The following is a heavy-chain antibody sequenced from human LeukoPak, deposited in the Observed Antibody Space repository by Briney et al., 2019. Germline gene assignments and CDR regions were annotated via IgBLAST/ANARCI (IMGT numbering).Heavy chain of an antibody. CDR3: ARIAESSGWSRGRYFQH. J-gene: IGHJ1*01. CDR2: INHSEST. D-gene: IGHD6-19*01. CDR1: GGSFSGYY. Sequence: SETLSLTCAVYGGSFSGYYWSWIRQPPGKGLEWIGEINHSESTNYNPSLKSRVTTSVDTSKNQFSLKLSSVTAADTAVYYCARIAESSGWSRGRYFQHWGQGTLVTVSS. V-gene: IGHV4-34*01.